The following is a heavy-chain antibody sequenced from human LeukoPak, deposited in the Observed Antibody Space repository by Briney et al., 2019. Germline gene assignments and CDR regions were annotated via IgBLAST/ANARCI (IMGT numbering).Heavy chain of an antibody. V-gene: IGHV4-34*01. CDR2: INHSGST. CDR1: GGSFSGYY. CDR3: ATGSGWSPYDY. Sequence: SETLSLTCAVYGGSFSGYYWSWIRQPPGKGLEWIGEINHSGSTNYNPSLKSRVTISVDTSKNQFSLKLSSVTAADTAVYYCATGSGWSPYDYWGQGTLVTVSS. D-gene: IGHD6-19*01. J-gene: IGHJ4*02.